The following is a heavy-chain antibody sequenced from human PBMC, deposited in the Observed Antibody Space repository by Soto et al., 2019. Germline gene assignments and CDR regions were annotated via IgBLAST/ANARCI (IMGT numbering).Heavy chain of an antibody. J-gene: IGHJ4*02. Sequence: QVQLQESGPGLVRPSETLSLTCTVSGGSISSYYWSWIRQPPGKGLEWIGNIYYSGSNNYNPSLKSLVTISVDTSNTQFSLKLSSVPAADSAVYYCARRYGDAVDFWGQGTLVTVSS. CDR2: IYYSGSN. V-gene: IGHV4-59*01. CDR3: ARRYGDAVDF. CDR1: GGSISSYY. D-gene: IGHD4-17*01.